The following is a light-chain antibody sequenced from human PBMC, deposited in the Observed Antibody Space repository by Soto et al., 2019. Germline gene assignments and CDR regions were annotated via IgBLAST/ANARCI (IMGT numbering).Light chain of an antibody. Sequence: DIQMYQSPSTLSATVGDRVTITCRASQSISSWLAWYQQKPGKAPKLLIYDASSLESGVPSRLSGSGSGTEFTLTISSLQSEDFAVYYCQQYNNWPKTFGQGTKVDIK. CDR1: QSISSW. J-gene: IGKJ1*01. V-gene: IGKV1-5*01. CDR2: DAS. CDR3: QQYNNWPKT.